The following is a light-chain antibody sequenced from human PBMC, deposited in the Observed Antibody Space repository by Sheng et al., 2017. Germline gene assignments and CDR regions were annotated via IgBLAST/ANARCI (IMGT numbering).Light chain of an antibody. V-gene: IGLV6-57*01. CDR2: EDN. J-gene: IGLJ3*02. Sequence: NFMLTQPHSVSESPGETLTISCSHSGGSIASNYVQWYQQRPGSSPTIVIYEDNKKPSGVPDRFSGSIDRSSNSASLTISGLKTEDEADYYCQSYDLNNHWVFGGGTRLTVL. CDR3: QSYDLNNHWV. CDR1: GGSIASNY.